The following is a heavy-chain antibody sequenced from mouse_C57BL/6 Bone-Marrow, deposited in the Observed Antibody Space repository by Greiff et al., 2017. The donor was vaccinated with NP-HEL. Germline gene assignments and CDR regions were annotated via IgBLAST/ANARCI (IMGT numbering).Heavy chain of an antibody. CDR2: IYPSGSET. CDR3: ARRDPCWFGY. J-gene: IGHJ3*01. V-gene: IGHV1-61*01. Sequence: QVQLQQPGAELVRPGSSVKLSCKASGYTFTSYWMDWVKQRPGQGLEWIGNIYPSGSETYYNQKFKGKATLTVDKSSSTAYMQLSSLTAEDSAVWDCARRDPCWFGYWGQGTLVTVSA. CDR1: GYTFTSYW.